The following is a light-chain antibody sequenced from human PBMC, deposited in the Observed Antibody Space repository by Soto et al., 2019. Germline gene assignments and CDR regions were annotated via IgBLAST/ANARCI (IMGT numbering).Light chain of an antibody. CDR3: HQYDNVPQT. J-gene: IGKJ2*01. CDR2: DAS. CDR1: QGINTW. Sequence: DIQMTQSPSSVSASVGDRVTITCRASQGINTWLAWYQQKPGKAPRLLIYDASNLQTGVPSRFSGSGSGTHFTFTISSLQPEDSASYYCHQYDNVPQTFGQGTKLEIK. V-gene: IGKV1-33*01.